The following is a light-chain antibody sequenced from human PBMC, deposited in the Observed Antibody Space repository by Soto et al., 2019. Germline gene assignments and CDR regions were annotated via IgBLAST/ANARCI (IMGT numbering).Light chain of an antibody. CDR2: LNSDGSH. CDR1: SGHSSYA. CDR3: QTWVTGIQV. V-gene: IGLV4-69*01. J-gene: IGLJ3*02. Sequence: QLVLTQSPSASASLGASVKLTCTLSSGHSSYAIAWHQQQPEKGPRYLMKLNSDGSHSKGDGIPDRFSGSSSGAERYLTISCLQSEDEADYYCQTWVTGIQVFGGGTKVTVL.